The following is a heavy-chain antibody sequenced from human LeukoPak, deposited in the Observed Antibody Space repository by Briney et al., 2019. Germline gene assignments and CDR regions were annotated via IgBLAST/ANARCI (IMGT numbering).Heavy chain of an antibody. CDR3: VRDVTGWPNWFDS. J-gene: IGHJ5*01. CDR1: GFTFSDYY. V-gene: IGHV3-11*01. CDR2: ISSSSSTL. D-gene: IGHD2-21*02. Sequence: PGGSLRLSCAASGFTFSDYYMSWIRQAPGKGLEWVSYISSSSSTLSYADSVKGRFTISRDNAKNSLFLQMNILRAEDTAVYYCVRDVTGWPNWFDSWGQGTLVTVSS.